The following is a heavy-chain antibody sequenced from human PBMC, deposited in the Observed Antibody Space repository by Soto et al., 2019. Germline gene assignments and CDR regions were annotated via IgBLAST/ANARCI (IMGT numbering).Heavy chain of an antibody. CDR3: ARDRNYYDSSGLDY. D-gene: IGHD3-22*01. CDR1: GFTFNKYG. J-gene: IGHJ4*02. Sequence: PGGSLRLSCAASGFTFNKYGIHWVRQAPGKGLEWVAVIWRDGSEKYYADSVKGRFTISRDNSKNTLYLQMNSLRAEDTAVYYCARDRNYYDSSGLDYWGQGTLVTVSS. V-gene: IGHV3-33*01. CDR2: IWRDGSEK.